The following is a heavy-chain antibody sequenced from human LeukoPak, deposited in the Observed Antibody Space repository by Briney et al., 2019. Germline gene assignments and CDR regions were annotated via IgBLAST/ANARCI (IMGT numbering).Heavy chain of an antibody. J-gene: IGHJ4*02. Sequence: GGSLRLSCAASGFTFSSYAMHWVRQAPGKGLEWVAVISYDGSNKYYADSVKGRFSISRDISNNTLYLQMNSLRAEDTAVYYCARDRGLLWFGEFSNWGQGTLVTVSS. V-gene: IGHV3-30-3*01. D-gene: IGHD3-10*01. CDR1: GFTFSSYA. CDR3: ARDRGLLWFGEFSN. CDR2: ISYDGSNK.